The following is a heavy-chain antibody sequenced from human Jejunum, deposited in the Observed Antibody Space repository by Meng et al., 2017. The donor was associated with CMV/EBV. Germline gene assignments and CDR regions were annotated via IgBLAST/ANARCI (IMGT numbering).Heavy chain of an antibody. CDR3: ARASIAARVGGRRDY. CDR2: IYHSGST. D-gene: IGHD6-6*01. V-gene: IGHV4-38-2*02. Sequence: YSISSGYYWGWIRQPPGKGLEWIGSIYHSGSTYYNPSLKSRVTISVDTSKNQFSLKLSSVTAADTAVYYCARASIAARVGGRRDYWGQGTLVTVSS. J-gene: IGHJ4*02. CDR1: YSISSGYY.